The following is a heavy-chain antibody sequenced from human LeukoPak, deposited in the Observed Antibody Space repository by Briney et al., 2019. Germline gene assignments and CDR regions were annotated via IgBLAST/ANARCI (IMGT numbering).Heavy chain of an antibody. CDR3: ANTEEKWELLPIDY. V-gene: IGHV3-23*01. Sequence: PGGSLRLSCAASGFTFSSYAMSWVRQAPGKGLEWVSAISGSGGSTYYADSVKGRFTISRDNSKNTLYLQMNSLRAEDTAVYYCANTEEKWELLPIDYWGQGTLVTVSS. CDR2: ISGSGGST. J-gene: IGHJ4*02. CDR1: GFTFSSYA. D-gene: IGHD1-26*01.